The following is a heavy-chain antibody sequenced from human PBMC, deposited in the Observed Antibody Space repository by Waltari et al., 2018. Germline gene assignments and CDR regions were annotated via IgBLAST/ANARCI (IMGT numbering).Heavy chain of an antibody. D-gene: IGHD6-6*01. Sequence: QLQLQESGPGLVKPSETLSLTCTVSGGSISSSSYYWGWIRKPPGKGLEWIGRIYYSGSSYDNPSRKSRGNISGDTSKNRFSLKLSSVAAADTAVYYCARQTGSYSSASNYWGQGTLVTVSS. CDR3: ARQTGSYSSASNY. V-gene: IGHV4-39*01. J-gene: IGHJ4*02. CDR2: IYYSGSS. CDR1: GGSISSSSYY.